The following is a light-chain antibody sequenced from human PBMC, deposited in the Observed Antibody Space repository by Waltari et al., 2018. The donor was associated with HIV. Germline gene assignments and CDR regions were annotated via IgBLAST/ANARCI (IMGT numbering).Light chain of an antibody. V-gene: IGLV3-19*01. CDR3: HSRDSRTDHLEV. CDR2: GKN. CDR1: SLRNFY. Sequence: SSELAQDPAVSVALGQTVRITCHGDSLRNFYATWYQQKPGQAPILVIYGKNNRPSGIPDRVSGSSSGNTASLTITGAQAEDEADYYCHSRDSRTDHLEVFGTGTKVTVL. J-gene: IGLJ1*01.